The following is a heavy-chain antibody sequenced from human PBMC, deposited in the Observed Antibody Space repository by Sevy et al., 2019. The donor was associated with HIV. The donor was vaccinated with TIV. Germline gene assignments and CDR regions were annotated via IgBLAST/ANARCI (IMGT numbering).Heavy chain of an antibody. V-gene: IGHV3-23*01. D-gene: IGHD2-2*01. CDR3: AREGCSKPHDY. CDR1: GFTFSNYA. Sequence: GGSLRLTCAASGFTFSNYAMSWVRQAPGKGLEWVSTFSFGCGKINYADSVKGRFTISRDNSKNTLYLQMNSLRAEDTALYYCAREGCSKPHDYWGQGTLVTVSS. CDR2: FSFGCGKI. J-gene: IGHJ4*02.